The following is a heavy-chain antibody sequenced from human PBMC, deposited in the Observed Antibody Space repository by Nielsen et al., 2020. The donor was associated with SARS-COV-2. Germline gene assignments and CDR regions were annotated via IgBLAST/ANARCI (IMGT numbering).Heavy chain of an antibody. CDR3: ARVIESDQVVVTATVDY. CDR1: GFTFSSYE. J-gene: IGHJ4*02. V-gene: IGHV3-48*03. Sequence: GGSLRLSCAASGFTFSSYEMNWVRQAPGKGLEWVSYISSSGSTIYYADSVKGRFTISRDNAKNSLYLQMNSLRAEDKAVYYCARVIESDQVVVTATVDYWGQGTLVTVSS. D-gene: IGHD2-21*02. CDR2: ISSSGSTI.